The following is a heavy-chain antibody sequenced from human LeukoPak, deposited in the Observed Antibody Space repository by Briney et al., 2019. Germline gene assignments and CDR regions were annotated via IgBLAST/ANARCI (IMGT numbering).Heavy chain of an antibody. CDR3: AKVSAWAMVGATYFDY. CDR2: ISGNRGST. V-gene: IGHV3-23*01. Sequence: PGGSLRLSCAASGFTFSSDEMNWVRPAPGKGREWVSSISGNRGSTYYADSVKGRFTIYRDNSKNTVYLQMNSLRAEDTAVYYCAKVSAWAMVGATYFDYWGQGTLVTVSS. CDR1: GFTFSSDE. D-gene: IGHD1-26*01. J-gene: IGHJ4*02.